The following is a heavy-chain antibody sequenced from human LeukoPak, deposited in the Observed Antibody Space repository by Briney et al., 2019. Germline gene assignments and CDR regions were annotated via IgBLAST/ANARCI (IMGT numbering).Heavy chain of an antibody. CDR2: ISRSGGST. CDR3: AKGLSSTSGALYYMDV. J-gene: IGHJ6*03. CDR1: GFSFSSYA. Sequence: QSGGSLRLSCAASGFSFSSYAMSWVRQAPGKGLEWVSAISRSGGSTYYADSVKGRFTISRDDSKNTLYLQMNSLRAEDTAIYNCAKGLSSTSGALYYMDVWGKGTTVTVSS. V-gene: IGHV3-23*01. D-gene: IGHD2-2*01.